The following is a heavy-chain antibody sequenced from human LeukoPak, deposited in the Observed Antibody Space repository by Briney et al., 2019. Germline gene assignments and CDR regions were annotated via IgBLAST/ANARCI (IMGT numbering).Heavy chain of an antibody. CDR2: IYSGGST. CDR3: ARGLEMATILAFDY. CDR1: GFTVSSNY. J-gene: IGHJ4*02. V-gene: IGHV3-53*01. D-gene: IGHD5-24*01. Sequence: GGSLRLSCAASGFTVSSNYMSWVRQAPGKGLGWVSVIYSGGSTYYADSVKGRFTISRDNSKNTLYLQMNSLRAEDTAVYYCARGLEMATILAFDYWGQGTLVTVSS.